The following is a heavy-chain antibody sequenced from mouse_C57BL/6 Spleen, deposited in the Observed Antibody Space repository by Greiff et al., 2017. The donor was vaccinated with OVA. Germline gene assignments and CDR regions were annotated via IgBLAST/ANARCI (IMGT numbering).Heavy chain of an antibody. CDR3: ARGGGYYAMDY. V-gene: IGHV1-82*01. CDR2: IYPGDGDT. CDR1: GYAFSSSG. Sequence: QVQLQQSGPELVKPGASVKISCKASGYAFSSSGMNWVKQRPGKGLEWIGRIYPGDGDTNYNGKFKGKATLTADKSSSTAYMQLSSLTSEDSAVYFCARGGGYYAMDYWGQGTSVTVSS. D-gene: IGHD1-1*02. J-gene: IGHJ4*01.